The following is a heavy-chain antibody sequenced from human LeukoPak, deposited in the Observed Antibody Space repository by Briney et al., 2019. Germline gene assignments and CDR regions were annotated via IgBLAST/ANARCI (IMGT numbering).Heavy chain of an antibody. CDR3: ARVLAGFWYYYYYGMDV. CDR2: MNPNSGNT. CDR1: GYTFTSYD. J-gene: IGHJ6*02. D-gene: IGHD3-3*01. V-gene: IGHV1-8*01. Sequence: ASVTVSCTASGYTFTSYDINWVRQATGQGLGWMGWMNPNSGNTGYAQKFQGRVTMTRNTSISTAYMELSSLRSEDTAVYYCARVLAGFWYYYYYGMDVWGQGTTVTVSS.